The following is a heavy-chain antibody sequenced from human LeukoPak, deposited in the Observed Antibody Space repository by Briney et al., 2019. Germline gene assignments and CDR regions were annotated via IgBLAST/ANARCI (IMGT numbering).Heavy chain of an antibody. J-gene: IGHJ3*02. V-gene: IGHV4-34*01. CDR2: INHSGST. CDR3: ASGIAVAGFHAFDI. D-gene: IGHD6-19*01. Sequence: SETLSLTCAVYGGSFSGYYCSWIRQPPGKGLEWIGEINHSGSTNYNPSLKSRVTISVDTSKNQFSLKLSSVTAADTAVYYCASGIAVAGFHAFDIWGQGTMVTVSS. CDR1: GGSFSGYY.